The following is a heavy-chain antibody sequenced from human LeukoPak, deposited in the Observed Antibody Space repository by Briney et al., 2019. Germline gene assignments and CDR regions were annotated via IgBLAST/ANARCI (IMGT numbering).Heavy chain of an antibody. Sequence: PGGSLRLSCAASGFTFSSYAMHWVRQAPGKGLEYVSAISSNGGSTYYANSVKGRFTISRDNSKNTLYLQMGSLRAEDMAVYYCARDSQYYDFWSGEMDYWGQGTLVTVSS. CDR3: ARDSQYYDFWSGEMDY. CDR1: GFTFSSYA. J-gene: IGHJ4*02. CDR2: ISSNGGST. V-gene: IGHV3-64*01. D-gene: IGHD3-3*01.